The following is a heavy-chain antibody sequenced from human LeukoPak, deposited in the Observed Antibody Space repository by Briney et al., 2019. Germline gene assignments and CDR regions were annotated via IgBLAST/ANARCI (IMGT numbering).Heavy chain of an antibody. Sequence: SGTLSLTCAVSGGSISSSNWWSWVRQPPGKGLEWIGEIYHSGSTNYNPSLKSRVTISVDTSKNQFSLKLSSVTAADTAVYYCARDFRRYIAAAGGAFDIWGQGTMVTVSS. CDR2: IYHSGST. CDR1: GGSISSSNW. V-gene: IGHV4-4*02. CDR3: ARDFRRYIAAAGGAFDI. J-gene: IGHJ3*02. D-gene: IGHD6-13*01.